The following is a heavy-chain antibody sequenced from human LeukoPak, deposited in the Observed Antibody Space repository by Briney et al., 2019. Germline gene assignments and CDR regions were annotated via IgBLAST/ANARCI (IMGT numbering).Heavy chain of an antibody. Sequence: SETLSLTCAVYGGSFSGCYWSWIRQPPGKGLEWIGEINHSGSTNYNPSLKSRVTISVDTSKNQFSLKLSSVTAADTAVYYCASGYCSSTSCLSHYYYYYGMDVWGKGTTVTVSS. V-gene: IGHV4-34*01. J-gene: IGHJ6*04. CDR3: ASGYCSSTSCLSHYYYYYGMDV. CDR1: GGSFSGCY. CDR2: INHSGST. D-gene: IGHD2-2*01.